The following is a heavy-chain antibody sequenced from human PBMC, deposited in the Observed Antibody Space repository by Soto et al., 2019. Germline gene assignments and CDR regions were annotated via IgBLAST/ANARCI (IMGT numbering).Heavy chain of an antibody. D-gene: IGHD6-6*01. CDR1: GGSISSYY. V-gene: IGHV4-59*01. J-gene: IGHJ5*02. CDR2: IYYSGST. CDR3: ARPRGSIAARPGWFDP. Sequence: PSETLSLTCTVSGGSISSYYWSWIRQPPGKGLEWIGYIYYSGSTNYNPSLKSRVTISVDTSKNQFSLKLSSVTAADTAAYYCARPRGSIAARPGWFDPWGQGTLVTVSS.